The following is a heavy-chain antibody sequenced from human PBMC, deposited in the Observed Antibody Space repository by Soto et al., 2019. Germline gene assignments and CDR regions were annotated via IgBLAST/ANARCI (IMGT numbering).Heavy chain of an antibody. D-gene: IGHD3-10*01. V-gene: IGHV3-23*01. J-gene: IGHJ4*02. CDR2: ISGSGGST. CDR1: GVTFSIYA. Sequence: PGGSLKLGCAASGVTFSIYAMSGVRQAPGKGLEWVSAISGSGGSTYYADSVKGRFTISRDNSKNTLYLQMNSLRAEDTAVYYCAKYQVTYGSAVFHFDYWGQGTLVTVSS. CDR3: AKYQVTYGSAVFHFDY.